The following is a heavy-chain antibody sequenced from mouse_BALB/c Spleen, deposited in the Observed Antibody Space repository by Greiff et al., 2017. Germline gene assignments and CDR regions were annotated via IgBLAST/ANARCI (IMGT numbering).Heavy chain of an antibody. CDR2: ISYDGSN. D-gene: IGHD2-1*01. CDR3: ARDDGNYPWFAY. Sequence: EVQVVESGPGLVKPSQSLSLTCSVTGYSITSGYYWNWIRQFPGNKLEWMGYISYDGSNNYNPSLKNRISITRDTSKNQFFLKLNSVTTEDTATYYCARDDGNYPWFAYWGQGTLVTVSA. V-gene: IGHV3-6*02. CDR1: GYSITSGYY. J-gene: IGHJ3*01.